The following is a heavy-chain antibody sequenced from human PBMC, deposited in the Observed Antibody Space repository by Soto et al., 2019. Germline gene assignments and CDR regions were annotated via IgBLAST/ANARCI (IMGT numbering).Heavy chain of an antibody. V-gene: IGHV1-3*05. D-gene: IGHD1-26*01. J-gene: IGHJ2*01. CDR3: ARGGWVGATPGLYWYFDL. Sequence: QVQLVQSGAEEKKPGASVKVSCKASGYTFTSYAMHWVRQAPGQRLEWRGWINAGNGNTKYSQKFQGRVTITRDTSASTAYMELSSLRSEDTAVYYCARGGWVGATPGLYWYFDLWGRGTLVTVSS. CDR2: INAGNGNT. CDR1: GYTFTSYA.